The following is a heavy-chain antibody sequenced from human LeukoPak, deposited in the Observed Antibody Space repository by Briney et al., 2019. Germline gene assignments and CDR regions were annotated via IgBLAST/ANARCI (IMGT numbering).Heavy chain of an antibody. J-gene: IGHJ6*03. V-gene: IGHV1-69*13. CDR3: ARDVRAGGHPYYYYYMDV. Sequence: GASVKVSCKASGYTFTGYYMHWVRQAPGQGLEWMGGIIPIFGTANYAQKFQGRVTITADESTSTAYMELSSLRSEDTAVYYCARDVRAGGHPYYYYYMDVWGKGTTVTISS. CDR1: GYTFTGYY. CDR2: IIPIFGTA.